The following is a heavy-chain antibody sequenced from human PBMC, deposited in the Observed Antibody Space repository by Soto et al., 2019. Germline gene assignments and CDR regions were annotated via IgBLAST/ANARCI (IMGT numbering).Heavy chain of an antibody. CDR2: IYHSGST. CDR3: ARERAFAGSSPGYYYYGMDV. J-gene: IGHJ6*02. CDR1: GGSISSSNW. D-gene: IGHD3-10*01. V-gene: IGHV4-4*02. Sequence: QVQLQESGPGLVKPSGTLSLTCAVSGGSISSSNWWSWVRQTPGKGLEWIGEIYHSGSTNYNPSLKSRVAISVDKSKNHCSMKLSSVSAADTAVYYCARERAFAGSSPGYYYYGMDVWGQGTRVTVSS.